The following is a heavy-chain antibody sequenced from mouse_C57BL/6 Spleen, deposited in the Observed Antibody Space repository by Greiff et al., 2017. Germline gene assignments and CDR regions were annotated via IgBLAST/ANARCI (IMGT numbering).Heavy chain of an antibody. D-gene: IGHD1-1*01. J-gene: IGHJ1*03. V-gene: IGHV3-1*01. CDR3: ARGDGSSYWYFDV. Sequence: EVMLVESGPGMVKPSQSLSLTCTVTGYSITSGYDWHWIRHFPGNKLEWMGYISYSGSPNYNPSLKSRISITHDTSKNHFFLKLNSVTTEDTATYYCARGDGSSYWYFDVWGTGTTVTVSS. CDR1: GYSITSGYD. CDR2: ISYSGSP.